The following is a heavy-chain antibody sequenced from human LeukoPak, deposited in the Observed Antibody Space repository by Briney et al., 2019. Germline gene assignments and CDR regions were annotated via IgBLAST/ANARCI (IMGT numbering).Heavy chain of an antibody. J-gene: IGHJ4*02. CDR3: ATSPGIAEAAGYYFDY. D-gene: IGHD6-13*01. Sequence: GGSLRLSCAASGFTFSSYSMNWVRQAPGKGLEWVSSISSSSSYIYYADSVKGRFTISRDNAKNSLYLQMNSLRAEDTAVYYCATSPGIAEAAGYYFDYWGQGTLVTVSS. V-gene: IGHV3-21*04. CDR1: GFTFSSYS. CDR2: ISSSSSYI.